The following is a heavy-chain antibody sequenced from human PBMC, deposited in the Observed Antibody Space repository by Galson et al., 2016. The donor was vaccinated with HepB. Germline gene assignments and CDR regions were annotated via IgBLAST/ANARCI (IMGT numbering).Heavy chain of an antibody. Sequence: SLRLSCAASGFIVSGNYMSWVRQGPGKRLERVAIIYPAGDTYYAESVKERFTISRDSDSNMLFLHMTRPRPGDTGVYYCAKALTVPGILNVYALDVWGQGTTATVSS. CDR2: IYPAGDT. J-gene: IGHJ6*02. CDR1: GFIVSGNY. D-gene: IGHD5/OR15-5a*01. V-gene: IGHV3-66*01. CDR3: AKALTVPGILNVYALDV.